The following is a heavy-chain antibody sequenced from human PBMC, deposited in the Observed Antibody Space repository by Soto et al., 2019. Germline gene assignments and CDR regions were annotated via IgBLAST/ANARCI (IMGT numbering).Heavy chain of an antibody. J-gene: IGHJ3*02. Sequence: ASVKVSCKASGGTFSSYAISWVRQAPGQGLEWMGGIIPIFGTANYAQKFQGRVTITADESTSTAYMELSSLRSEDTAVYYCARDLRVLYYYDSSGPLDAFDIWGQGTMVTVSS. CDR3: ARDLRVLYYYDSSGPLDAFDI. CDR2: IIPIFGTA. V-gene: IGHV1-69*13. D-gene: IGHD3-22*01. CDR1: GGTFSSYA.